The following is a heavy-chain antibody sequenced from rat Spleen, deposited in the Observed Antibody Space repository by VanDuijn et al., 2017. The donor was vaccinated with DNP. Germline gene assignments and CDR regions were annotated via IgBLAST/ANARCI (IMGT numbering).Heavy chain of an antibody. CDR2: INKDTGTI. V-gene: IGHV4-2*01. CDR3: ARETTVAMDA. J-gene: IGHJ4*01. CDR1: GFNFNDYW. Sequence: EVHLVESGGGLVQPGRSLKLSCAASGFNFNDYWMGWVRQAPGKGREWIGEINKDTGTINYTPSLKDTFTISRDNAQNTLYLQMNRLESDDTTIYYCARETTVAMDAWGQGTSVTVSS. D-gene: IGHD1-3*01.